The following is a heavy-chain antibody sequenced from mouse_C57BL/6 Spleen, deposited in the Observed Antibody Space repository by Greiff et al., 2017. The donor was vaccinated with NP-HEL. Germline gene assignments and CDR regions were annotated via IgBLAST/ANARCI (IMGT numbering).Heavy chain of an antibody. CDR3: ARGNYNGSSYDYFDY. CDR2: INPYNGGT. CDR1: GYTFTDYN. J-gene: IGHJ2*01. V-gene: IGHV1-18*01. Sequence: VQLQQSGPELVKPGASVKIPCKASGYTFTDYNMDWVKQSHGKSLEWIGDINPYNGGTIYNQKFKGKVTLTVDKSSSTAYMELRTLTSEDTAVYYCARGNYNGSSYDYFDYWGQGTTLTVSS. D-gene: IGHD1-1*01.